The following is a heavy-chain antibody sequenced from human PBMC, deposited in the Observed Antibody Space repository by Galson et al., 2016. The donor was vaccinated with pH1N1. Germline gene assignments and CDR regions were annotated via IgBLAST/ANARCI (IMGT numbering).Heavy chain of an antibody. V-gene: IGHV3-30*18. J-gene: IGHJ5*02. CDR2: ISYDGSKK. Sequence: SLRLSCAASGFTFSSYGMHWVRQAPGKGLEGVAVISYDGSKKYYADPVKGRFTISRDNSKNTLYLQMNSLRAEDTAVYYCAKPIYGSGGFDPWGQGTLVTVSS. CDR1: GFTFSSYG. CDR3: AKPIYGSGGFDP. D-gene: IGHD3-10*01.